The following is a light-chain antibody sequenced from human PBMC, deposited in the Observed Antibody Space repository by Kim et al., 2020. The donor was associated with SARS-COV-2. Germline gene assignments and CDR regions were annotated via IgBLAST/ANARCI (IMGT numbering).Light chain of an antibody. CDR1: QSVSSN. V-gene: IGKV3-15*01. CDR2: GAS. Sequence: VSPGERVTLSCRASQSVSSNLAWYQQKPGQAPRLLIYGASTSATGIPARFSGSGSGTEFTLTISSLQSEDFAVYYCQQYNNWPLTFGPGTKVDIK. CDR3: QQYNNWPLT. J-gene: IGKJ3*01.